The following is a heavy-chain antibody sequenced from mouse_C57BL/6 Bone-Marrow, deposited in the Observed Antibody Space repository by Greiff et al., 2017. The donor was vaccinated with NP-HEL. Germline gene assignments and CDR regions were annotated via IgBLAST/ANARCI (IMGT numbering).Heavy chain of an antibody. CDR1: GYSITSGYY. D-gene: IGHD2-3*01. V-gene: IGHV3-6*01. J-gene: IGHJ2*01. CDR2: ISYDGSN. Sequence: VQLKESGPGLVKPSQSLSLTCSVTGYSITSGYYWNWIRQFPGNKLEWMGYISYDGSNNYNPSLKNRISITRDTSKNQFFLKLNSVTTEDTATYYCARGYDGYFYWGQGTTLTVSS. CDR3: ARGYDGYFY.